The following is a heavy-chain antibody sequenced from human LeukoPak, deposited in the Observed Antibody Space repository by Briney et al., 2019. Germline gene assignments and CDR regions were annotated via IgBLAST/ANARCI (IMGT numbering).Heavy chain of an antibody. Sequence: ASVKVSCKTSGYTFIHYYMHWVRQASGEGFDWMGIVDPSGDIATYAQKFQGRVTMTRNTSISTAYMELSSLRSEDTAVYYCARGPGYCSGGSCYTGDAFDIWGQGTMVTVSS. CDR1: GYTFIHYY. V-gene: IGHV1-46*01. J-gene: IGHJ3*02. CDR3: ARGPGYCSGGSCYTGDAFDI. D-gene: IGHD2-15*01. CDR2: VDPSGDIA.